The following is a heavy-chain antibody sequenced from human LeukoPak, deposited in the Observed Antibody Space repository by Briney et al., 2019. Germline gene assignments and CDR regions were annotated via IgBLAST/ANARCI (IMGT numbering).Heavy chain of an antibody. V-gene: IGHV3-33*01. J-gene: IGHJ6*02. CDR2: IWYDGSNK. CDR1: GFTFSTFG. D-gene: IGHD2-15*01. CDR3: ARISCTGGSCRPYSYYDMDV. Sequence: GGSLRLSCAAAGFTFSTFGMNWVRQAPGKGLEWVAVIWYDGSNKYYADSVKGRFTISRDNSKSTLYLQVNSLRAEDTAVYYCARISCTGGSCRPYSYYDMDVWGQGTTVTVSS.